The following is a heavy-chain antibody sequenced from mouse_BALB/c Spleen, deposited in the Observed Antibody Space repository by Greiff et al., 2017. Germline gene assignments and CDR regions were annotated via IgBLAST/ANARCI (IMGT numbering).Heavy chain of an antibody. J-gene: IGHJ4*01. Sequence: VMLVESGPGLVAPSQSLSITCTVSGFSLTSYGVHWVRQPPGKGLEWLGVIWAGGSTNYNSALMSRLSISKDNSKSQVFLKMNSLQTDDTAMYYCARWLLRGAMDYWGQGTSVTVSS. CDR2: IWAGGST. CDR3: ARWLLRGAMDY. D-gene: IGHD2-3*01. CDR1: GFSLTSYG. V-gene: IGHV2-9*02.